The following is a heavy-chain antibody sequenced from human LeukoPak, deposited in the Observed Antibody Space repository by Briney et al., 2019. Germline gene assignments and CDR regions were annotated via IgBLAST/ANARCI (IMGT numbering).Heavy chain of an antibody. J-gene: IGHJ4*02. D-gene: IGHD2-21*02. CDR1: EFAFSRNN. CDR2: ISYDGGDK. Sequence: GGSLRLSCAASEFAFSRNNMHWVRQAPGKGLEWVSFISYDGGDKNYAESVKGRSTISRDNSKNTLFLQMNSLGAGDTALYYCAKDQGGGHCSFDYWGQGTLVTVSS. V-gene: IGHV3-30*02. CDR3: AKDQGGGHCSFDY.